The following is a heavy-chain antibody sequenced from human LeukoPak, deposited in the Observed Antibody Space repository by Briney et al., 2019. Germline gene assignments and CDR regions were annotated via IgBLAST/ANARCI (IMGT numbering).Heavy chain of an antibody. CDR2: ISDSGST. Sequence: PSETLSPTCTVSGGSISTYIWSWIRQTAGKGLEWTGRISDSGSTRYNPSLKSRLTMSVDTSKNQFSLKLDSVTAADTAVYFCARGMAVGYDYNWFDSWGPGTLVTVSS. J-gene: IGHJ5*01. V-gene: IGHV4-4*07. D-gene: IGHD5-12*01. CDR3: ARGMAVGYDYNWFDS. CDR1: GGSISTYI.